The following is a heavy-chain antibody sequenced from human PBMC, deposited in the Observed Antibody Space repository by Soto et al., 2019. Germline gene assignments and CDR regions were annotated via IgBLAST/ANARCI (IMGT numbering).Heavy chain of an antibody. CDR2: ISGSGGST. V-gene: IGHV3-23*01. CDR1: GMTLSNYA. CDR3: AKVPASSLTASRPFDQ. J-gene: IGHJ4*02. D-gene: IGHD5-18*01. Sequence: EVQLLESGGGLVPPGGFLRLSCVASGMTLSNYAVNWARQAPGKGLEWVSAISGSGGSTYYAGSVKGRFTIARDNSKNTVFLEMNSLRGEDTAVYYCAKVPASSLTASRPFDQWGQGTLVTVSS.